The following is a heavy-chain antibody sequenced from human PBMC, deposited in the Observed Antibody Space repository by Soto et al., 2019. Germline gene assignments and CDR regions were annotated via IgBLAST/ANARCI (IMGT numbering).Heavy chain of an antibody. Sequence: GGSLRLSCAASGFTFSSYAMSWVRQAPGKGLEWVSAISGSGGSTYYADSVKGRFTISRDNSKNTLYLQMNSLRAEDTAVYYCAKDLGDYGDYFSGYWGQGPLVTVSS. D-gene: IGHD4-17*01. CDR3: AKDLGDYGDYFSGY. CDR1: GFTFSSYA. V-gene: IGHV3-23*01. J-gene: IGHJ4*02. CDR2: ISGSGGST.